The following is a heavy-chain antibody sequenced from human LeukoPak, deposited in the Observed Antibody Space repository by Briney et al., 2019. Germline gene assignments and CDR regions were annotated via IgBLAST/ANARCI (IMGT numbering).Heavy chain of an antibody. CDR1: GGSISSSSYY. D-gene: IGHD5-18*01. CDR2: IYYSGST. V-gene: IGHV4-39*07. Sequence: SETLSLTCTVSGGSISSSSYYWGWIRQPPGKGLEWIGSIYYSGSTNYNPSLKSRVTISVDTSKNQFSLKLSSVTAADTAVYYCARAIALYSSGRYFDYWGQGTLVTVSS. J-gene: IGHJ4*02. CDR3: ARAIALYSSGRYFDY.